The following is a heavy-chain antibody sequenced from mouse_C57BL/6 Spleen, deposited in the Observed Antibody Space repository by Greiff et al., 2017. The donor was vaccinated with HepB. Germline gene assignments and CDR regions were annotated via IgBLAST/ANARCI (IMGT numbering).Heavy chain of an antibody. D-gene: IGHD1-1*01. CDR2: INPSNGGT. Sequence: QVHVKQPGTELVKPGASVKLSCKASGYTFTSYWMHWVKQRPGQGLEWIGNINPSNGGTNYNEKFKSKATLTVDKSSSTAYMQLSSLTSEDSAVYYCARRGQGYGSSSFDYWGQGTTLTVSS. V-gene: IGHV1-53*01. CDR3: ARRGQGYGSSSFDY. CDR1: GYTFTSYW. J-gene: IGHJ2*01.